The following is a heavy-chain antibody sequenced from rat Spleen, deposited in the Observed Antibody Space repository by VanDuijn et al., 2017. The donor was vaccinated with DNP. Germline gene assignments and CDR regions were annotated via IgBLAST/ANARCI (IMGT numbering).Heavy chain of an antibody. J-gene: IGHJ3*01. CDR1: GFSLTNYH. V-gene: IGHV2-43*01. CDR3: ARSHSTGLTWFAY. D-gene: IGHD1-4*01. CDR2: IWTGGGT. Sequence: QVQLKESGPGLVQPSQTLSLACTVSGFSLTNYHVHWVRQPSGKGLEWMGVIWTGGGTEYDSTLKSRLSISRDTSKSQVFLKMNSVQTEDTAMYFCARSHSTGLTWFAYWGQGTLVTVSS.